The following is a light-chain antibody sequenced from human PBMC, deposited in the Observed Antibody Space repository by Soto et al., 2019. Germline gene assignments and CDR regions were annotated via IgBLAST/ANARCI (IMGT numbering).Light chain of an antibody. CDR1: QSVSSSY. CDR2: GAS. J-gene: IGKJ2*01. CDR3: QQYSNWPPLYT. Sequence: EIVLTQSPGTLSLSPGERATLSCRASQSVSSSYLAWYQQKPGQAPRLLIYGASSRATGIPDRFSGSGSGTDFTLTISRLEPEDFAVYYCQQYSNWPPLYTFGQGTKVEIK. V-gene: IGKV3-20*01.